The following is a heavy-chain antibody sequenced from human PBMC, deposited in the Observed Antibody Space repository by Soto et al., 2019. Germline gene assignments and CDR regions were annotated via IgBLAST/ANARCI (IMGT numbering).Heavy chain of an antibody. CDR1: GGTFSTYA. CDR3: ASGIQLWLRRINNGYSG. J-gene: IGHJ4*02. V-gene: IGHV1-69*05. Sequence: QVQLVQSGAEVKKPESSVKVSCKAPGGTFSTYAISWVRQAPGQGLEWMGGIIPMFGTANYAQRFQXRXXXTXXESTNTVYMELSSLRSEDTAVYFCASGIQLWLRRINNGYSGWGQGTLVTVSS. D-gene: IGHD5-18*01. CDR2: IIPMFGTA.